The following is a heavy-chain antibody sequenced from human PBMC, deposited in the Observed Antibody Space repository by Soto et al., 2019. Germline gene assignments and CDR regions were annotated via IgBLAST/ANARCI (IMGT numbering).Heavy chain of an antibody. CDR1: GFTFSNAW. J-gene: IGHJ4*02. CDR2: IKSKTDGGTT. D-gene: IGHD3-22*01. CDR3: TTGYDSSGYYHFDY. V-gene: IGHV3-15*01. Sequence: GGSLRLSCAASGFTFSNAWMSWVRQAPGRGLEWVGRIKSKTDGGTTDYAAPVKGRFTISRDDSKNTLYLQMNSLKTEDTAVYYCTTGYDSSGYYHFDYWGQGTLVTVSS.